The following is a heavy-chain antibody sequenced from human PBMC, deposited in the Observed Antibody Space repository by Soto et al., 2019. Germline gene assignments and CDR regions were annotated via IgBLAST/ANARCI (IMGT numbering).Heavy chain of an antibody. J-gene: IGHJ4*02. V-gene: IGHV4-4*02. D-gene: IGHD1-26*01. CDR2: IYHSGST. CDR1: GGAISSSNW. Sequence: HVQLQASGPGLVKPSGTLSLTCAVSGGAISSSNWWSWVRQPPGKGLEWIGEIYHSGSTNYNPSLKSRVTISVAKSKNHFSLKLSSVTAADTAVYYCARHVRDSWSFDYWGQGTLVTVSA. CDR3: ARHVRDSWSFDY.